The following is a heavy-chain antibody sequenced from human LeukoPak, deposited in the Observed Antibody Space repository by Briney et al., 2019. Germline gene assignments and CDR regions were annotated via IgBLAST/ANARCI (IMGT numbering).Heavy chain of an antibody. CDR1: GYIFSDYY. CDR3: AGGGFAGAGKTLFHFDK. J-gene: IGHJ4*02. CDR2: INPNGGGP. Sequence: ASVKVSCKASGYIFSDYYIHWVRQAPGQGLEYMGWINPNGGGPNYAQRFKGRVTLTKDTSINTVYMEMTELTSDDTAVFYCAGGGFAGAGKTLFHFDKWGQGALVTVSS. V-gene: IGHV1-2*02. D-gene: IGHD6-19*01.